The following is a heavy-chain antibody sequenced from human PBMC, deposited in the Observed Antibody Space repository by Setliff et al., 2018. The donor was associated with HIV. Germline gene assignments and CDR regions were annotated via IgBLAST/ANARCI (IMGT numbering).Heavy chain of an antibody. D-gene: IGHD2-2*01. CDR2: VYNSGST. V-gene: IGHV4-39*07. J-gene: IGHJ4*02. CDR3: AREKYHPSGLARAYYFDY. CDR1: GESIRTSSYY. Sequence: PSETLSLTCTVSGESIRTSSYYWSWIRQTPEKGLEWIGSVYNSGSTNYNPSLKSRVSISVDTSKNQFSLKLSSVTAADTAVYYCAREKYHPSGLARAYYFDYWGQGTLVTVSS.